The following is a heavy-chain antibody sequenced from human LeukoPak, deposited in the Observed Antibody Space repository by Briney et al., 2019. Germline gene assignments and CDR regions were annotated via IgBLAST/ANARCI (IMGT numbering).Heavy chain of an antibody. Sequence: GGSLRLSCAASGFTFSSYSMNWVRQAPGKGLEWVSSISSSSSYIYYADPVKGRFTISRDNSKNTLYLHMNSLSAEDTAVYYCAKDSFSTSWGQGALVTVSS. CDR1: GFTFSSYS. J-gene: IGHJ4*02. V-gene: IGHV3-21*04. CDR3: AKDSFSTS. CDR2: ISSSSSYI. D-gene: IGHD2-2*01.